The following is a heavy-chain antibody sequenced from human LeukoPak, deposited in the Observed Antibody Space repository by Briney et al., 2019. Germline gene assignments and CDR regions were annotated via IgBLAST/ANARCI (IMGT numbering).Heavy chain of an antibody. CDR2: IKQDGSEK. J-gene: IGHJ5*02. D-gene: IGHD1-26*01. Sequence: GGSLRLSCAASGFTFSSYWMSWVRQAPGKGLEWVANIKQDGSEKYYVDSVKGRFTISRDNAKNSLYLQMNSLRAEDTAVYYCARDPLATIPYNWFAPWGQGTLVTVSS. V-gene: IGHV3-7*01. CDR3: ARDPLATIPYNWFAP. CDR1: GFTFSSYW.